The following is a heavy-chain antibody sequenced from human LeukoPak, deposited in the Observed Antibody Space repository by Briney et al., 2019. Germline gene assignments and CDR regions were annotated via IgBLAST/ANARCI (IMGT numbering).Heavy chain of an antibody. CDR1: GGSISSGSYY. Sequence: SQTLSLTCTVSGGSISSGSYYWSWIRQPAGKGLGWIGRIYTGGSTNYNPSLKSRVTISVDTSKNQFSLKLSSVTAADTAVYYCAREPGDYYYDSSGYEGWFDPWGQGTLVTVSS. D-gene: IGHD3-22*01. V-gene: IGHV4-61*02. J-gene: IGHJ5*02. CDR2: IYTGGST. CDR3: AREPGDYYYDSSGYEGWFDP.